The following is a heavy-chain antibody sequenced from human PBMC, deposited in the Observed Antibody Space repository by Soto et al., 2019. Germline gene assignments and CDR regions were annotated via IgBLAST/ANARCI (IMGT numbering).Heavy chain of an antibody. V-gene: IGHV4-39*01. J-gene: IGHJ5*02. Sequence: ETLSLTCTVSGGSISSSSYYWGWIRQPPGKGLEWIGSIYYSGSTYYNPSLKSRVTISVDTSKNQFSLKLSSVTAADTAVYYCARHDAVTRSGINWFDPWGQGTLVTVSS. CDR1: GGSISSSSYY. CDR2: IYYSGST. CDR3: ARHDAVTRSGINWFDP. D-gene: IGHD1-26*01.